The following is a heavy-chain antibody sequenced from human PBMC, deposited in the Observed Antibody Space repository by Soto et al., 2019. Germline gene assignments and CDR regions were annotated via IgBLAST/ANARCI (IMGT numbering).Heavy chain of an antibody. D-gene: IGHD4-17*01. CDR1: GGTFSSYA. J-gene: IGHJ4*02. CDR3: ASMRDDYGDYEANY. V-gene: IGHV1-69*06. Sequence: GASVKVSCKASGGTFSSYAISWVRQAPRQGLEWMGGIIPIFGTANYAQKFQGRVTITADKSTSTAYMELSSLRSEDTAVYYCASMRDDYGDYEANYWGQGTLVTVSS. CDR2: IIPIFGTA.